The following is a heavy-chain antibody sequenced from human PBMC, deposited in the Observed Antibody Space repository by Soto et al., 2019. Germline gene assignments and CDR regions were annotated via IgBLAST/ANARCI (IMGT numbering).Heavy chain of an antibody. Sequence: GSLRLSCAASGFTFSSYGMHWVRQAPGKGLEWVAVISYDGSNKYYADSVKGRFTISRDNSKNTLYLQMNSLRAEDTAVYYCAKDVVVGATTGLGDYYYYYGMDLWGQGTTVTVSS. CDR1: GFTFSSYG. V-gene: IGHV3-30*18. CDR2: ISYDGSNK. CDR3: AKDVVVGATTGLGDYYYYYGMDL. J-gene: IGHJ6*02. D-gene: IGHD1-26*01.